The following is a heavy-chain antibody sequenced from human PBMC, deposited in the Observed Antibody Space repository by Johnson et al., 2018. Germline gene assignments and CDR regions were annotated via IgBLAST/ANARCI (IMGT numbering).Heavy chain of an antibody. CDR1: GYTFTSYY. J-gene: IGHJ6*02. CDR2: INPSGGST. D-gene: IGHD2-15*01. V-gene: IGHV1-46*01. Sequence: QVQLVESGAEVKKPGASVKVSCKASGYTFTSYYMHWVRQAPGQGLEWMGIINPSGGSTSYAQKFQGRVTMTRDTSTSTVYMELSSLRSEDTAVYYCAGEYCSGGSCDFRSGYRPEKHYYYYGMDVWGQGTTVTVSS. CDR3: AGEYCSGGSCDFRSGYRPEKHYYYYGMDV.